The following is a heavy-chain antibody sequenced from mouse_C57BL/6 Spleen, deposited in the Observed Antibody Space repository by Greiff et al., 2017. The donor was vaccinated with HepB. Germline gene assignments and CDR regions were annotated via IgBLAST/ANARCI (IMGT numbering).Heavy chain of an antibody. V-gene: IGHV14-4*01. D-gene: IGHD3-2*02. J-gene: IGHJ3*01. Sequence: EVQGVESGAELVRPGASVKLSCTASGFNIKDDYMHWVKQRPEQGLEWIGWIDPENGDTEYASKFQGKATITADTSSNTAYLQLSSLTSEDTAVYYCMAQEFAYWGQGTLVTVSA. CDR3: MAQEFAY. CDR2: IDPENGDT. CDR1: GFNIKDDY.